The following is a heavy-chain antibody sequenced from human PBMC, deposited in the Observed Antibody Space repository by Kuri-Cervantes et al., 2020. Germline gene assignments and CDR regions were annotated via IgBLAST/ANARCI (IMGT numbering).Heavy chain of an antibody. CDR1: GYTFTSYD. CDR2: MNPNSGNT. J-gene: IGHJ6*02. D-gene: IGHD6-19*01. CDR3: ARGYSSGWYNYYYYYGMDV. Sequence: ASVKVSCKASGYTFTSYDINWVRQATGQGLEWMGWMNPNSGNTGYAQKFQGRVATTRNTSISTAYMELSSLRSEDTAVYYCARGYSSGWYNYYYYYGMDVWGQGTTVTVSS. V-gene: IGHV1-8*01.